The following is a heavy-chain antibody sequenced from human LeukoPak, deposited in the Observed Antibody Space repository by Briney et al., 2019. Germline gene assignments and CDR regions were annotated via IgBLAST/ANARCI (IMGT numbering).Heavy chain of an antibody. Sequence: GASVKVSCKASGYTFTSYDINWVRQATGQGLEWMGWVNPNSGNTGYAQKFQGRVTITRNTSISTAYMELSSLRSEDTAVYYCARVRSHSGRGIRYWFDPWGQGTLVTVSS. CDR3: ARVRSHSGRGIRYWFDP. CDR1: GYTFTSYD. D-gene: IGHD3-10*01. J-gene: IGHJ5*02. CDR2: VNPNSGNT. V-gene: IGHV1-8*03.